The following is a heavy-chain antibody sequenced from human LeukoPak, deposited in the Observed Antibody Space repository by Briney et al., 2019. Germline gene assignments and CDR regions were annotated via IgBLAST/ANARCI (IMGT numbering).Heavy chain of an antibody. CDR2: IFHDGGA. Sequence: PSETLSLTCDVSGYSISNGCQWAWIRQSPGRGLEWIGTIFHDGGAHYNPSLGSRVVISIDTSKNQFSLRLRSVTVADTAVYYCARDPRWLTPDCTSTSCYENYFDPWGRGTLVTVSS. CDR1: GYSISNGCQ. D-gene: IGHD2-2*01. J-gene: IGHJ5*02. CDR3: ARDPRWLTPDCTSTSCYENYFDP. V-gene: IGHV4-38-2*02.